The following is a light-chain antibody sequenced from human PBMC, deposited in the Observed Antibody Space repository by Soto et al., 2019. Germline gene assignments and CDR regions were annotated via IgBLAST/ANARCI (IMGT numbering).Light chain of an antibody. CDR2: GAS. CDR3: QQFGSSSWT. J-gene: IGKJ1*01. V-gene: IGKV3-20*01. Sequence: ESVLTQSAGTLSLSPGEKATLSCRASQSVSSSYLAWYQQKPGQAPRLLIYGASSRATGIPDRFSGSGSGTDFTLTVSRLEPVDFAVYYCQQFGSSSWTFGQGTKVEIK. CDR1: QSVSSSY.